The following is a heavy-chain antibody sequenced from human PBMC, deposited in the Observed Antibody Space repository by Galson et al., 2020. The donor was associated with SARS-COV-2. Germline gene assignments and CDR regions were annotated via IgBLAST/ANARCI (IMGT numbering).Heavy chain of an antibody. V-gene: IGHV3-20*01. Sequence: GGSLRLSCAASGFTFDDYGMSWVRQAPGKGLEWVSGINWNGGSTGYEDSVKGRFTISRDNAKNSLYLQMNSLRAEDTALYHCARFDRDFWSGYRTYYYMDVWGKGTTVTVSS. J-gene: IGHJ6*03. CDR2: INWNGGST. CDR3: ARFDRDFWSGYRTYYYMDV. CDR1: GFTFDDYG. D-gene: IGHD3-3*01.